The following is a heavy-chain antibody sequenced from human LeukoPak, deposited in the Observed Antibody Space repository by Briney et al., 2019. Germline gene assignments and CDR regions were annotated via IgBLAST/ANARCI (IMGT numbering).Heavy chain of an antibody. D-gene: IGHD1-26*01. J-gene: IGHJ5*02. CDR1: GGSISSSSYY. CDR2: IYYSGST. CDR3: ARDLVYWGQFS. Sequence: PSETLSLTCTVSGGSISSSSYYWGWIRQPPGKGLEWIGSIYYSGSTYYNPSLKSRVTISVDTSKNQFSLKLSSVTAADTAVYYCARDLVYWGQFSWGQGTLVTVSS. V-gene: IGHV4-39*07.